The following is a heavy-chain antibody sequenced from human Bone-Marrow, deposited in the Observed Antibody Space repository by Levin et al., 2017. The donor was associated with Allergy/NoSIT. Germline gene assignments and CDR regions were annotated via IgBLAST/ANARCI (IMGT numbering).Heavy chain of an antibody. V-gene: IGHV3-30*18. CDR3: AKDFYGRMVRGVALDY. Sequence: GGSLRLSCAASGFTFSSYGMHWVRQAPGKGLEWVAVISYDGSNKYYADSVKGRFTISRDNSKNTLYLQMNSLRAEDTAVYYCAKDFYGRMVRGVALDYWGQGTLVTVSS. D-gene: IGHD3-10*01. J-gene: IGHJ4*02. CDR2: ISYDGSNK. CDR1: GFTFSSYG.